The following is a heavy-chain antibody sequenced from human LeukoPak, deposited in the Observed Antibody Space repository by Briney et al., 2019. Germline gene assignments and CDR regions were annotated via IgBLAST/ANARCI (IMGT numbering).Heavy chain of an antibody. V-gene: IGHV4-39*01. Sequence: SETLSLTCTVSGGSISSSSCYWGWIRQPPGKGLEWIGSIYYSGSTYYNPSLKSRVTISVDTSKNQFPLKLSSVTAADTAVYYCARLIVAGTAEYFQHWGQGTLVTVSS. CDR1: GGSISSSSCY. CDR3: ARLIVAGTAEYFQH. D-gene: IGHD6-19*01. CDR2: IYYSGST. J-gene: IGHJ1*01.